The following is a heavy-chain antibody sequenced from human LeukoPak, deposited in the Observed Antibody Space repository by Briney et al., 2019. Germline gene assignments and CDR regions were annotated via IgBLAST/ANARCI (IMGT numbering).Heavy chain of an antibody. V-gene: IGHV3-30*02. CDR2: IRYDGSNK. CDR3: AKDVDTAMNGVDY. J-gene: IGHJ4*02. Sequence: GGSLRLSCAASGFTFSSYGMHWVRQAPGEGLEWVAFIRYDGSNKYYADSVKGRFTISRDNSKNTLYLQMNSLRAEDTAVYYCAKDVDTAMNGVDYWGQGTLVTVSS. D-gene: IGHD5-18*01. CDR1: GFTFSSYG.